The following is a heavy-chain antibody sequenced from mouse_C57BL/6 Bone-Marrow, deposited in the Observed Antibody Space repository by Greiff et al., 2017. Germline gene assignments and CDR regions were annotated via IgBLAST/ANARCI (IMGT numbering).Heavy chain of an antibody. D-gene: IGHD2-4*01. Sequence: EVKLQESGGGLVQPGGSLKLSCAASGFTFSDYGMAWVRQAPRKGPEWVAFIRNLAYSIYYADTVTGRFTISRENAKNTLYLEMSSLRAEDTAMYYCAVGNYGGYVDVWGTGTTVTVSS. J-gene: IGHJ1*03. CDR3: AVGNYGGYVDV. CDR2: IRNLAYSI. V-gene: IGHV5-15*01. CDR1: GFTFSDYG.